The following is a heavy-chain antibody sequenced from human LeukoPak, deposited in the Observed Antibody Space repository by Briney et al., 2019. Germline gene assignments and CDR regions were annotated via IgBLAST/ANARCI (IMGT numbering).Heavy chain of an antibody. CDR2: GKWNGVST. Sequence: GGSLRLSCAASGFTFDEYGMSWVRQAPGKGLEWVSGGKWNGVSTRYAVSVKGRFTISRDNAKTSLYLRMNSLRAEDTALYYCARDGRYDFWSGSSSYFDCWGQGTLVTVSS. J-gene: IGHJ4*02. V-gene: IGHV3-20*04. D-gene: IGHD3-3*01. CDR1: GFTFDEYG. CDR3: ARDGRYDFWSGSSSYFDC.